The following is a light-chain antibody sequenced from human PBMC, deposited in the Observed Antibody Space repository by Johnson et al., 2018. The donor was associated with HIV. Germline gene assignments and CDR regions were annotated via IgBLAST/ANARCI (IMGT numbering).Light chain of an antibody. CDR3: GTWDSSLSRGG. J-gene: IGLJ1*01. Sequence: QSALTQPPSVSAARGQKVTISCSGSSSNIGNNYVSWYQQIPGRAPKLLIYDNNKRPSGIPDRFSGSKSGTSATLGITGLQTGDEADYYCGTWDSSLSRGGFGTGTKVTVL. V-gene: IGLV1-51*01. CDR1: SSNIGNNY. CDR2: DNN.